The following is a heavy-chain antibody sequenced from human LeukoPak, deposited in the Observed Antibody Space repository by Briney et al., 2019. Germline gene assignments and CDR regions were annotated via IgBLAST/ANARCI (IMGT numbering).Heavy chain of an antibody. V-gene: IGHV4-34*01. D-gene: IGHD3-22*01. J-gene: IGHJ5*02. CDR3: ARGHYYDSSHRRIGWFDP. CDR2: INHSGST. CDR1: GGSFSGYY. Sequence: SETLSLTCAVYGGSFSGYYWSWIRQPPGKGLEWIGEINHSGSTNYNPSLKSRVTISVDTSKNQFSLKLSSVTAADTAVYYCARGHYYDSSHRRIGWFDPWGQGTLVTVSS.